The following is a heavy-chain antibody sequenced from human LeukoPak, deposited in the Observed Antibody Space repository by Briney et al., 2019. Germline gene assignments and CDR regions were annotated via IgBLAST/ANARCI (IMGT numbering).Heavy chain of an antibody. CDR2: ISYDGSNK. J-gene: IGHJ4*02. CDR1: GFTFSSYA. CDR3: ARSLHYGYFDY. Sequence: GRSLRLSCSASGFTFSSYAMHWVRQAPGKGLEWVAVISYDGSNKYYADSVKGRFTISRDNSKNTLYLQMNSLRAEDTAVYYCARSLHYGYFDYWGQGTLVTVSS. D-gene: IGHD3-10*01. V-gene: IGHV3-30-3*01.